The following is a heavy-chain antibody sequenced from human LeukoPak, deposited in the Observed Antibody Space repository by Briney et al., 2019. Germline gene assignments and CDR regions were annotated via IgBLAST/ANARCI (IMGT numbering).Heavy chain of an antibody. V-gene: IGHV1-46*01. CDR2: VNPGGDST. J-gene: IGHJ3*02. CDR1: GYIFTSYY. D-gene: IGHD5-24*01. CDR3: ARVRDGCNDAYDI. Sequence: ASVKVSCKASGYIFTSYYIHWVRQAPGQGLEWMGIVNPGGDSTNYAQDFQGRLTLTGDTSTSTVYMELSSLRSEDAAVYYCARVRDGCNDAYDIWGQGTMVTVTS.